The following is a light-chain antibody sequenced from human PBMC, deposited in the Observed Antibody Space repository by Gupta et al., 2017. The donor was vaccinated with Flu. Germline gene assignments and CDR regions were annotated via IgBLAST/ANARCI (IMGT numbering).Light chain of an antibody. CDR3: CSYAAATSYV. CDR1: SSDVGSYNL. CDR2: EGS. Sequence: QAALTQHATETRTSRPSITMNTPGISSDVGSYNLVSWYKKFPDKAPKLMIYEGSKRPSGVSDRFSASKSGNTASLTISGLQAGDEGDYYCCSYAAATSYVFGSGTKVTVL. J-gene: IGLJ1*01. V-gene: IGLV2-23*01.